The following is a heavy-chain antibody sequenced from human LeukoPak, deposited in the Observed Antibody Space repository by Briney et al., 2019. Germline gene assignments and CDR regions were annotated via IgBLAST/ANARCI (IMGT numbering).Heavy chain of an antibody. Sequence: GEPLKISCKASGYSFANNWIGWVRQMPGKGLEWMGIIYPDDSDTTYSPSFQGRVTISADKSTSTAYLQWSSLKASDTAMYYCARHWTGTTLDYWGQGTLVTVSS. CDR3: ARHWTGTTLDY. J-gene: IGHJ4*02. V-gene: IGHV5-51*01. D-gene: IGHD1-7*01. CDR2: IYPDDSDT. CDR1: GYSFANNW.